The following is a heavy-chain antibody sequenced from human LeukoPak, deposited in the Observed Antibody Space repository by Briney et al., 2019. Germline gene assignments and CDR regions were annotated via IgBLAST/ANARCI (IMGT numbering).Heavy chain of an antibody. D-gene: IGHD3-9*01. J-gene: IGHJ4*02. CDR3: ARGHYEGPYYDILAGYYGFDF. CDR2: VWFDGGNR. V-gene: IGHV3-30*04. CDR1: GFSFSDYA. Sequence: GGSLRLSCAASGFSFSDYAMHWVRQAPGKGLEWVTVVWFDGGNRYYADSVKGRFSISRDNSKNMVYLQMNSLTTEDTAVYYCARGHYEGPYYDILAGYYGFDFWGLGTLVTVSS.